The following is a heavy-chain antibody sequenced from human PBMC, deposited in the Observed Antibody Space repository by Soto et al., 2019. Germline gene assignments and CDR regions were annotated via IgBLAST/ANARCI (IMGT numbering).Heavy chain of an antibody. J-gene: IGHJ1*01. D-gene: IGHD4-17*01. CDR1: GGSLGRRDW. V-gene: IGHV4-4*02. Sequence: SETLSLTCAVSGGSLGRRDWWSWVRQPPGRGLEWIGQIYLNGGTTYDPSLNTRVTISADMSKNLLSLELRSVTAADTAVYYCVKNGDYSLQHLGQGTLVTVSS. CDR3: VKNGDYSLQH. CDR2: IYLNGGT.